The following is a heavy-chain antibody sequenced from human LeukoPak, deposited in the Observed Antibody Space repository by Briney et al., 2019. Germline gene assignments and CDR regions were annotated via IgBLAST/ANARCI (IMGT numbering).Heavy chain of an antibody. J-gene: IGHJ4*02. CDR1: GYTFTSNY. Sequence: SVKVSCKASGYTFTSNYIHWVRQAPGQGLEWMGGIIPIFGTANYAQKFQGRVTITADESTSTAYMELSSLRSEDTAVYYCARDVAAVAGHLFDYWGQGTLVTVSS. V-gene: IGHV1-69*13. CDR2: IIPIFGTA. D-gene: IGHD6-19*01. CDR3: ARDVAAVAGHLFDY.